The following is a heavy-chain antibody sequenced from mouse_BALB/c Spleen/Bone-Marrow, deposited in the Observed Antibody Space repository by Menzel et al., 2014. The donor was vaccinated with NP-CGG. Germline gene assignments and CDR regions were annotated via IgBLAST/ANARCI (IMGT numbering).Heavy chain of an antibody. CDR2: INPSNGGT. Sequence: QVQLQQSGAELVKPGASVKLSCKASGYTFTSYYMYWVRQRPGQGLEWIGEINPSNGGTNFNEKFKSKATLTVDKSSSTAYMQLSSLTSEDSAVYYCTSFAYWGQGTLVTVSA. V-gene: IGHV1S81*02. CDR1: GYTFTSYY. J-gene: IGHJ3*01. CDR3: TSFAY.